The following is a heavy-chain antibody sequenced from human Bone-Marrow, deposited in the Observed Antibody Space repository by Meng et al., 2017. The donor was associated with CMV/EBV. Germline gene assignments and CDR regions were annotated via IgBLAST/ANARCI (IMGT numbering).Heavy chain of an antibody. Sequence: ASVKVSCKASGYTFTGYYMHWVRQAPGQGLEWMRWINPNSGGTNYAQKFQGRVTITTDESTSTAYMELSSLRSEDTAVYYCARGYCSSTSCYRYGMDVWGQGTTVTVSS. CDR1: GYTFTGYY. CDR3: ARGYCSSTSCYRYGMDV. CDR2: INPNSGGT. D-gene: IGHD2-2*02. J-gene: IGHJ6*02. V-gene: IGHV1-2*02.